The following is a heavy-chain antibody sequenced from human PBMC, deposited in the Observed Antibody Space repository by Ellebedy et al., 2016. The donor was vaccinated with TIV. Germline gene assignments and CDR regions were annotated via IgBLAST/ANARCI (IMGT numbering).Heavy chain of an antibody. Sequence: GESLKISCAASGFTLSSYGMNWVRQAPGKGLEWVSGITSAGVGTYNTASVKGRFTISRDNSKNTLFLQMSSLRVEDTAVYYCAKSTLTTLQYNNGMDVWGQGTSVTVSS. CDR2: ITSAGVGT. CDR3: AKSTLTTLQYNNGMDV. D-gene: IGHD2/OR15-2a*01. V-gene: IGHV3-23*01. CDR1: GFTLSSYG. J-gene: IGHJ6*02.